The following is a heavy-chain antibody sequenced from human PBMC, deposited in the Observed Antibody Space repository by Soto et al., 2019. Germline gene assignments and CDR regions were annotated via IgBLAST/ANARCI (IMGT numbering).Heavy chain of an antibody. Sequence: GGSLRLSCAASGFTFSSYGIHWVRQAPGKGLEWVAVISHDGSKTNYADSVKGRFTISRDNSKDTVYLQMNSLRAEDTAIYYCTRSVRGYYWYFDLWGRGTLVTVSS. V-gene: IGHV3-30*03. CDR2: ISHDGSKT. D-gene: IGHD3-22*01. J-gene: IGHJ2*01. CDR3: TRSVRGYYWYFDL. CDR1: GFTFSSYG.